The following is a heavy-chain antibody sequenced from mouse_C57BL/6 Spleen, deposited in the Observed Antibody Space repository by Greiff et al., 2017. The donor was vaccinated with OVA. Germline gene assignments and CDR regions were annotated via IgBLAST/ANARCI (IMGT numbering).Heavy chain of an antibody. V-gene: IGHV1-9*01. CDR2: ILPGSGST. CDR1: GYTFPGYW. D-gene: IGHD2-10*02. Sequence: VQLVASGAELMKPGASVTLSCTATGYTFPGYWIEWVKQRPGHGLEWIGEILPGSGSTNYNEKFKGKATFTADTSSKTAYKKLSSRTTEDSAIDDCARGQYGNYKYCDVWGTGTTVTVSS. J-gene: IGHJ1*03. CDR3: ARGQYGNYKYCDV.